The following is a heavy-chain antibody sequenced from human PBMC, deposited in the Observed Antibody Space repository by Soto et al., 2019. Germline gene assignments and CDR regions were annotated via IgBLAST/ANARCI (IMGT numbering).Heavy chain of an antibody. V-gene: IGHV3-7*01. CDR2: INQDGSDQ. CDR1: GFTFSSHW. J-gene: IGHJ5*02. Sequence: EVQVVESGGDLVQPGGSLRLSCAASGFTFSSHWMTWVRQVPGKGLEWVANINQDGSDQYYVDSVKGRFTISRDSAKNSLCLHMNSLRVEDTVVYYCATSMRHTLNPWGQGTLVTVSS. CDR3: ATSMRHTLNP. D-gene: IGHD2-8*01.